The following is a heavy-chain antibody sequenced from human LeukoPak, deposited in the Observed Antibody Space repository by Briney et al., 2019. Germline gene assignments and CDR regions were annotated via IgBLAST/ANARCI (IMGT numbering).Heavy chain of an antibody. Sequence: GQPLNISCQGSGYSVTTYWIAWVRQMPGSRLEWMGIISPDDSEIRYSPSFRRPVTISADTSTSPASLHWSRLDASHTPIYYSTRHEGSGSYYSYWGQGTLVTVSS. J-gene: IGHJ4*02. CDR2: ISPDDSEI. D-gene: IGHD1-26*01. CDR1: GYSVTTYW. V-gene: IGHV5-51*01. CDR3: TRHEGSGSYYSY.